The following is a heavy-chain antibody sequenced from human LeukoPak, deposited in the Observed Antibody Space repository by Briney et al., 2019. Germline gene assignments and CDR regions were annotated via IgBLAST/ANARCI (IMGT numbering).Heavy chain of an antibody. CDR2: IRYDGSNK. D-gene: IGHD6-13*01. CDR1: GFTFSSYG. V-gene: IGHV3-30*02. J-gene: IGHJ4*02. CDR3: AKEAIYSSSWYSADY. Sequence: PGGSLRLSCAASGFTFSSYGMHWVRQAPGKGLEWVAFIRYDGSNKYYADSVKGRFTISRDKSKNTLYLQMNSLRAEDTAVYYCAKEAIYSSSWYSADYWGQGTLVTVSS.